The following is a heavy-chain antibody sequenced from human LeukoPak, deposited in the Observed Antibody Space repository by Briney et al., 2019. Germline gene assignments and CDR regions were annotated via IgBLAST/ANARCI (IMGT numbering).Heavy chain of an antibody. CDR2: INAGNGKT. V-gene: IGHV1-3*01. J-gene: IGHJ4*02. CDR1: GYIFTDYS. D-gene: IGHD3-9*01. Sequence: ASVKVSCKASGYIFTDYSIHWVRRAPGQGLEWMGWINAGNGKTKSSQSFQGRVTITRETSASTVSMELSSLRSEDTAVYYCARDTSQYFDWLEYWGQGTLVTVSS. CDR3: ARDTSQYFDWLEY.